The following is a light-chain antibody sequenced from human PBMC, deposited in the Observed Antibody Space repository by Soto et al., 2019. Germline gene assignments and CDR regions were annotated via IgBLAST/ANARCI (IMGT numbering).Light chain of an antibody. V-gene: IGKV3-20*01. CDR3: QHYGDSSWT. CDR2: GVS. CDR1: QSVSSTL. J-gene: IGKJ1*01. Sequence: EIVLTQSPVALSLSPGERATLSCRASQSVSSTLLTWYQQKPGQAPRLLIYGVSSRATGIPARFSGSGSGTDFTLTISRLEPEDFAVYFCQHYGDSSWTFGQGTRVEIK.